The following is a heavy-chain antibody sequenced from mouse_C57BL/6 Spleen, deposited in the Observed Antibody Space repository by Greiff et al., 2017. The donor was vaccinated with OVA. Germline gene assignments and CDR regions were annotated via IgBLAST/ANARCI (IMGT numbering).Heavy chain of an antibody. Sequence: VQRVESGAELVKPGASVKISCKASGYAFSSYWMNWVKQRPGKGLEGIGQIYPGDGDTNYNGKFKGKATLTADKSSSTAYMQLSSLTSEDSAVYFCARGGTTVVAAFMDYWGQGTSVTVSS. V-gene: IGHV1-80*01. D-gene: IGHD1-1*01. CDR1: GYAFSSYW. CDR2: IYPGDGDT. J-gene: IGHJ4*01. CDR3: ARGGTTVVAAFMDY.